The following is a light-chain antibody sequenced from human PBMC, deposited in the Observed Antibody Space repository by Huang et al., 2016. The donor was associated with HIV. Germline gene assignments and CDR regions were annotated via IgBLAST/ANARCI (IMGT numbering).Light chain of an antibody. Sequence: IVLTQSPATLAWYPGERVTLSCRASQSVGNYIAWYQQHPGQSPKLLIYDTSNRATGTPVGFSCSGSGTDFTLTISSLESEDFAVYYCQQRSSGVTFGGGTKVQVK. CDR1: QSVGNY. V-gene: IGKV3-11*01. J-gene: IGKJ4*01. CDR2: DTS. CDR3: QQRSSGVT.